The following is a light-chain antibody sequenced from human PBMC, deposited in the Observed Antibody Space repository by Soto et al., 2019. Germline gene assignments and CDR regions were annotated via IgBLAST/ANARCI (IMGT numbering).Light chain of an antibody. Sequence: DIQMTQSPPTLSASVGDRVTITCRASHSISSWLAWYQQKPGKAPSLLIYDASSLQSGVPSRFSGSGSGTEFTLTISSLQPDDFATYYGQQHNSYPWTFGQGTKVEIK. CDR3: QQHNSYPWT. V-gene: IGKV1-5*01. CDR2: DAS. J-gene: IGKJ1*01. CDR1: HSISSW.